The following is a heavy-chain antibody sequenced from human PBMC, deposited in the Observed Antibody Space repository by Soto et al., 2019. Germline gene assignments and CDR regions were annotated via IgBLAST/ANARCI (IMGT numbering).Heavy chain of an antibody. CDR1: GYTFSSYV. V-gene: IGHV1-18*01. D-gene: IGHD6-25*01. J-gene: IGHJ5*02. CDR3: ARGGRRLGWFDP. CDR2: ISPFNYNT. Sequence: QVPLMQSRPEVKTPGASVKLSCKASGYTFSSYVITWVRQAPGQGLEWMGWISPFNYNTNYAQKFQGRVTMTTDTSTNTAYMELRSLRSDETAVYYCARGGRRLGWFDPWGQGTLVTVSS.